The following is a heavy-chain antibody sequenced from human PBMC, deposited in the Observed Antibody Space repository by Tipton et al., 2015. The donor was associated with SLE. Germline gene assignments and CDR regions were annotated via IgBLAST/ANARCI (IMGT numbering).Heavy chain of an antibody. J-gene: IGHJ3*02. Sequence: TLSLTCTVSGGSISSGKYYWSWIRQHPGKGLEWIAYIHYNGNTYYNPSLKSRVTISIDASKNQFSLKLSSVTAADTAVYSCAREVTVTGGDAFDIWGQGTMVTVSS. CDR1: GGSISSGKYY. V-gene: IGHV4-31*03. D-gene: IGHD4-17*01. CDR3: AREVTVTGGDAFDI. CDR2: IHYNGNT.